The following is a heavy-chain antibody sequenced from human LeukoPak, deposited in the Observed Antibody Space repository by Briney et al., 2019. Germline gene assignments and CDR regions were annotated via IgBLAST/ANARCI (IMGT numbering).Heavy chain of an antibody. J-gene: IGHJ4*02. CDR3: ARGILGNKNLASLDY. V-gene: IGHV3-74*01. Sequence: GGALRLSCAASELTFSNYWMHWVRQAPGKGLVWVSRINTDVGTTGYADSVKGRFTISRDNANNKMYLQMNSLRAEDTAVYYCARGILGNKNLASLDYWGQGTLVTVSS. CDR1: ELTFSNYW. D-gene: IGHD4-23*01. CDR2: INTDVGTT.